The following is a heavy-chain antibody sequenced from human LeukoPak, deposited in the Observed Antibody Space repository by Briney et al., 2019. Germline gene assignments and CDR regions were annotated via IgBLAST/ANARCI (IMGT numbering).Heavy chain of an antibody. CDR2: IYYSGST. D-gene: IGHD3-10*01. CDR3: ARLARLTLIRGVTGYHSLDV. CDR1: GGSINSFY. V-gene: IGHV4-59*01. Sequence: SETLSLTCTVSGGSINSFYWSWIRQPPGGGPEWIGYIYYSGSTNYNPSLKSRVTISVDTSKNQFSLKLSSVTAADTAVYYCARLARLTLIRGVTGYHSLDVWGKGTKVTVSS. J-gene: IGHJ6*04.